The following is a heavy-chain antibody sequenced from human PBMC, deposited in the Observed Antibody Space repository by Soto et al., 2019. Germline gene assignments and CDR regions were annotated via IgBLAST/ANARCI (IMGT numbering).Heavy chain of an antibody. Sequence: EVRLVESGGGLVKPGGSLRLSCAASGFTFSAFSMNWVRQAPGKGLEWLSSINEDSTYIYYGDSLRGRSTISRDNAKDSLYLQIDSLRAEDTAVYYCVRDFGRYFRSGYMGVWGDGATVIVS. CDR2: INEDSTYI. CDR3: VRDFGRYFRSGYMGV. J-gene: IGHJ6*03. D-gene: IGHD3-9*01. CDR1: GFTFSAFS. V-gene: IGHV3-21*02.